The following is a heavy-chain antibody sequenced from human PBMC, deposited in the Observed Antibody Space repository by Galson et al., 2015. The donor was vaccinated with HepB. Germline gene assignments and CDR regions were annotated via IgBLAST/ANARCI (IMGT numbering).Heavy chain of an antibody. D-gene: IGHD5-18*01. CDR2: ISISSSTI. CDR3: ATVRGYSYGYDY. CDR1: GFTFSSSI. J-gene: IGHJ4*02. V-gene: IGHV3-48*01. Sequence: SLRLSCAASGFTFSSSIMNWVRQAPGKGLEWVSYISISSSTIYYADSVKGRFTISRDNAKNSLYLQMNSLRGDDTAVYYCATVRGYSYGYDYWGQGTLVTVSS.